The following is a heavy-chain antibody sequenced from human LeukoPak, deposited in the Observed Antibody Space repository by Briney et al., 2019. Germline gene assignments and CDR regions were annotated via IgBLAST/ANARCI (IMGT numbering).Heavy chain of an antibody. J-gene: IGHJ4*02. CDR1: GFTFSSFA. CDR2: ISGTGGST. CDR3: ATGFRYFDY. V-gene: IGHV3-23*01. Sequence: GGSLRLSCAASGFTFSSFAMEWVRQAPGKGLEWVSAISGTGGSTYYVDSVKGRFTISRDNTKNTLYLQMNSLRAEDTAVYFCATGFRYFDYWGQGALVTVSS.